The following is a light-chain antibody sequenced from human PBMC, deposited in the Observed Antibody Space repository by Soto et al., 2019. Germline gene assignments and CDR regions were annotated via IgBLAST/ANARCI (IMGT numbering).Light chain of an antibody. V-gene: IGKV3D-15*01. CDR3: QQYNNWLT. J-gene: IGKJ4*01. CDR2: GAS. Sequence: EIVLTQSPGTLSLSPGERATLSFRASQSVSSYLAWYQQKPGQAPRLLIYGASSRATGIPDRFSGSGSGTDFTLTISRLQSEDFAVYYCQQYNNWLTFGGGTKVDI. CDR1: QSVSSY.